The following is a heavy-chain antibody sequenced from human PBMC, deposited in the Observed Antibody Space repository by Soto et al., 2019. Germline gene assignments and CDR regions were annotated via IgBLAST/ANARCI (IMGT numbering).Heavy chain of an antibody. CDR3: ARRGDYFDGTYYYYDFDY. Sequence: EVQLVQSGAEVKTPGESLKISCAASGYTFTTSWIGWVRQMPGKGLEWMGIIYPDDSSTKYSPSFQGQVTISADKSISTAFLQWRSLKASDTAMYYCARRGDYFDGTYYYYDFDYWGQGTLVTVSS. V-gene: IGHV5-51*01. J-gene: IGHJ4*02. CDR1: GYTFTTSW. CDR2: IYPDDSST. D-gene: IGHD3-22*01.